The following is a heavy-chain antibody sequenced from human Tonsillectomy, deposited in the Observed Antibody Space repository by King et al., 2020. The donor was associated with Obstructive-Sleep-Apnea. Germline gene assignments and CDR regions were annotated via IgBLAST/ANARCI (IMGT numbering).Heavy chain of an antibody. CDR1: GFTFSTYW. D-gene: IGHD3-22*01. J-gene: IGHJ6*02. Sequence: VQLVESGGGLVQPGGSLRLSCAASGFTFSTYWMHWVRQAPGKGLVWVSRIDSDGTYTKYADSVKGRLTISRDNAKSTLYLQMNSLRAEDTALYYCARGHKNYYDSTGYLYGMDVWGQGTTVTVSS. V-gene: IGHV3-74*01. CDR2: IDSDGTYT. CDR3: ARGHKNYYDSTGYLYGMDV.